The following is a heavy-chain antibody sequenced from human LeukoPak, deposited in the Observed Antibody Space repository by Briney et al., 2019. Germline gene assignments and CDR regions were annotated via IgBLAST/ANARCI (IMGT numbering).Heavy chain of an antibody. J-gene: IGHJ4*02. CDR3: GRKAGDCGGGSCYSIDY. D-gene: IGHD2-15*01. CDR1: GYTFTSYG. CDR2: IIPIFGTA. Sequence: WASVKVSCKASGYTFTSYGISWVRQAPGQGLEWMGGIIPIFGTANYAQKFQGRVTITTDESTSTAYMEVSNLRSEDTAVYYCGRKAGDCGGGSCYSIDYWGQGTLVTVSS. V-gene: IGHV1-69*05.